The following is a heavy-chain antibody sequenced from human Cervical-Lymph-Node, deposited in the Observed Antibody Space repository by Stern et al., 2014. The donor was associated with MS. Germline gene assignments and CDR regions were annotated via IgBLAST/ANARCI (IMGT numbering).Heavy chain of an antibody. CDR2: IDTTTRIP. CDR1: GYTFTSYA. V-gene: IGHV7-4-1*02. D-gene: IGHD3-10*01. CDR3: TRDITVFRGVRYYLDY. Sequence: QMQLVQSGSELKKPGASAKVFCKASGYTFTSYAMNWVRQAPGQGMEWMGWIDTTTRIPAYAQDFTGRFVFYLDTSGNTTYLQISSLMAEDTAFYYCTRDITVFRGVRYYLDYGGQVTLVTASS. J-gene: IGHJ4*02.